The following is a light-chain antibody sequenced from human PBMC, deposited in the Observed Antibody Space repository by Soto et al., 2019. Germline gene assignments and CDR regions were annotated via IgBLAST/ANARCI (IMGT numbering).Light chain of an antibody. V-gene: IGLV2-11*01. J-gene: IGLJ2*01. Sequence: QSALTQPRSVSGSPGQSVTISCTGTSSDVGGYNYVSWYQQHPGKAPKLILYDVNERPSGVPDRFSGSKSGNTASLTISGLQAEDEADYYCSSYTSSSTHVVFGGGTQLTVL. CDR1: SSDVGGYNY. CDR2: DVN. CDR3: SSYTSSSTHVV.